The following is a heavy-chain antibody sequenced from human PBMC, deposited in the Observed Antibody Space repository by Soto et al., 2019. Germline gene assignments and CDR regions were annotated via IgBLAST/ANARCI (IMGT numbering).Heavy chain of an antibody. Sequence: ASVKVSCKAFGYTFTTYGLSWVRQAPGQGLEWVGWVSPYNGNTYYAPSLQDRVTMTTDTPTSTAYISLRGLRSDDTAIYYCVRGGILEANRPYYYYGLDVWGQGTPVTVSS. D-gene: IGHD1-1*01. J-gene: IGHJ6*02. V-gene: IGHV1-18*01. CDR1: GYTFTTYG. CDR2: VSPYNGNT. CDR3: VRGGILEANRPYYYYGLDV.